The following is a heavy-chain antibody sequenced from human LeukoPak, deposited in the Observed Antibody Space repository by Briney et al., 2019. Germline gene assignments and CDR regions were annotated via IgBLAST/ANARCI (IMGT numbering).Heavy chain of an antibody. J-gene: IGHJ4*02. Sequence: GGSLRPSCAASGFTFSSYWMHWVRQAPGKGLVWVSHINSDGSSTSYADSVKGRFTISRDNAKNTLYLQINSLRAEDTAVYYCGRGGVVGAVDYWGQGTLVTVSS. V-gene: IGHV3-74*01. CDR2: INSDGSST. CDR1: GFTFSSYW. CDR3: GRGGVVGAVDY. D-gene: IGHD1-26*01.